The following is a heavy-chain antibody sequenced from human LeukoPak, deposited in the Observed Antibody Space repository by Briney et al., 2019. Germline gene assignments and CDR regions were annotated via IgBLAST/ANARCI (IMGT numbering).Heavy chain of an antibody. D-gene: IGHD4-17*01. CDR3: ATVNNYYYGMDV. V-gene: IGHV1-69*06. CDR2: IIPIFGTA. CDR1: GGTFSSYA. Sequence: ASVKVSCKASGGTFSSYAISWVRQAPGQGLEWMGGIIPIFGTANYAQKFQGRVTITADKSTSTAYMELSSLRSEDTAVYYCATVNNYYYGMDVWGKGTTVTASS. J-gene: IGHJ6*04.